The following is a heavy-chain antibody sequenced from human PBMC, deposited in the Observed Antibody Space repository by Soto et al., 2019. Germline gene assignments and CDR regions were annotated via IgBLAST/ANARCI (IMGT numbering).Heavy chain of an antibody. CDR2: ISAYNGNT. V-gene: IGHV1-18*01. J-gene: IGHJ4*02. CDR3: AKVTWQLVHTHYFHY. CDR1: GYTFTSYG. D-gene: IGHD6-6*01. Sequence: GASVKVSCKASGYTFTSYGISWVRQAPGQGLEWMGWISAYNGNTNYAQKLQGRVTMTTDTSTSTAYMELRSLRSDDTAVYYCAKVTWQLVHTHYFHYWGQGTLVTVSS.